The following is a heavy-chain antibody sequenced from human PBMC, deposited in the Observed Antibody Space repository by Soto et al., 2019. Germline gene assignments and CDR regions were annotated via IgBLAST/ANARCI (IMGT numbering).Heavy chain of an antibody. D-gene: IGHD3-16*01. CDR1: GFTFSSYS. Sequence: EVQLVESGGGLVQPGGSLRLSCAASGFTFSSYSMNWVRQAPGKGLEWVSYISSSSSTKYYADSVKGRFTISRDNAKNSLYLQMNSLRAEDTAVYYCARRDYDYIWGSLTYYYYYYMDVWGKGTTVTVSS. J-gene: IGHJ6*03. CDR3: ARRDYDYIWGSLTYYYYYYMDV. CDR2: ISSSSSTK. V-gene: IGHV3-48*01.